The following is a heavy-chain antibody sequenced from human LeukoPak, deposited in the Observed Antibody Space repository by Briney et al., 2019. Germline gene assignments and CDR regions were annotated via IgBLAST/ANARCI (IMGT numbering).Heavy chain of an antibody. D-gene: IGHD3-10*01. CDR3: AADPHGSGRDTYYFDY. CDR1: GYSFTGYC. V-gene: IGHV1-2*02. Sequence: ASVKVSCKASGYSFTGYCLHWVRQAPGQGLEWMGWINPNSGGTNYAQKFQGRVTMTRDTSISTAYMELSRLRSDDTAVYYCAADPHGSGRDTYYFDYWGQGTLVTVSS. J-gene: IGHJ4*02. CDR2: INPNSGGT.